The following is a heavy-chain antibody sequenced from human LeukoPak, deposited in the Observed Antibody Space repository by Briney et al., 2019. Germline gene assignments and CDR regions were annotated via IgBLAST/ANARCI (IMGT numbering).Heavy chain of an antibody. Sequence: SETLSLTCSVSGGSISSYYWSWIRQPPGKGLEWIGYLYYSGSTNSHPSLKSRVTMSVDTSKNQFSLKLRSVTAADTAVYYCARGGSGISNAFDIWGQGTMVTVSS. V-gene: IGHV4-59*01. D-gene: IGHD3-10*01. CDR3: ARGGSGISNAFDI. J-gene: IGHJ3*02. CDR1: GGSISSYY. CDR2: LYYSGST.